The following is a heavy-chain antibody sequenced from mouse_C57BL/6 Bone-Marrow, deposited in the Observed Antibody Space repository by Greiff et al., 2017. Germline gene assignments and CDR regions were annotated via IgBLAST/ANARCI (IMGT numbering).Heavy chain of an antibody. Sequence: EVMLVESGGDLVKPGGSLKLSCAASGFTFSSYGMSWVRQTPDKRLEWVATISSGGSYTYYPDSVKGRFTISRDNAKNTLYLQMSSLKSEDTAMYYCARQRITTVVATDAMDYWGQGTSVTVSS. D-gene: IGHD1-1*01. CDR1: GFTFSSYG. CDR2: ISSGGSYT. V-gene: IGHV5-6*01. J-gene: IGHJ4*01. CDR3: ARQRITTVVATDAMDY.